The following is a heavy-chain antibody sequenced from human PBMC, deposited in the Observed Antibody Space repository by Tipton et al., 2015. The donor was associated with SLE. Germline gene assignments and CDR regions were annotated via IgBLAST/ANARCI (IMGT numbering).Heavy chain of an antibody. Sequence: TLSLTCIVSGGSITTRSYYWGWIRQPPGKGLEWIASISYSGATYYNPSLKSRVIISLDTSRNHFSLKLTSVTAADTAVYFCARQRGYYDGTPFPPWNFDLWGRGTQVTVPS. CDR3: ARQRGYYDGTPFPPWNFDL. CDR1: GGSITTRSYY. V-gene: IGHV4-39*07. J-gene: IGHJ2*01. CDR2: ISYSGAT. D-gene: IGHD3-16*01.